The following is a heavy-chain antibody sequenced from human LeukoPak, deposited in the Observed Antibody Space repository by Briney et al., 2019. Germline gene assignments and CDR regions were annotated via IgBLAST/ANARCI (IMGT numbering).Heavy chain of an antibody. V-gene: IGHV4-34*01. J-gene: IGHJ3*02. CDR2: INHSGST. CDR1: GGSFSGYY. CDR3: ARDLRGYNYLRQVDAFDI. Sequence: SETLSLTCAVYGGSFSGYYWSWIRQPPGKGLEWIGEINHSGSTNYNPSLKSRVTISVDTSKNQFSLKLSSVTAADTAVYYCARDLRGYNYLRQVDAFDIWGQGTMVTVSS. D-gene: IGHD5-24*01.